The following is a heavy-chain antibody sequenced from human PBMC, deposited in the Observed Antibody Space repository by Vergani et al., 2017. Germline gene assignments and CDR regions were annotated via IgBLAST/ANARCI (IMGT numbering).Heavy chain of an antibody. Sequence: QLQLQESGPGQVKPSENLSLTCTVSGGSISSSSYYWGWIRQPPGKGLEWIGSIYYSGSTYYNPSLKSRVTISVDTSKNQSSLKLSSVTAADTAVYYCAREVRGSGWFDYWGQGTLVTVSS. J-gene: IGHJ5*01. CDR1: GGSISSSSYY. CDR3: AREVRGSGWFDY. CDR2: IYYSGST. D-gene: IGHD6-19*01. V-gene: IGHV4-39*01.